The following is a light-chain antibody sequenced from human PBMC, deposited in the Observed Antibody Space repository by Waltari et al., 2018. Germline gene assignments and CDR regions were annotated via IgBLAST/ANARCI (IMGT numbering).Light chain of an antibody. V-gene: IGLV8-61*01. CDR3: ALYMGSGIWV. Sequence: QTVVTQEPSVSVSPGGTVTLNCDLSSGSRSTTSYAPCYQQTPGQAPRTLVYKANARSSGVPDRFSGSILGNTAALTITGAQADDESDYYCALYMGSGIWVFGGGTRLTVL. J-gene: IGLJ3*02. CDR2: KAN. CDR1: SGSRSTTSY.